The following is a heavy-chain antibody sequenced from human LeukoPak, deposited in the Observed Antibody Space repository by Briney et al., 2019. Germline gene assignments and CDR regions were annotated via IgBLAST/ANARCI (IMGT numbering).Heavy chain of an antibody. CDR1: GFTFRSYA. D-gene: IGHD3-16*02. CDR3: ARDRSYHYSTDY. CDR2: ISYDGTVK. V-gene: IGHV3-30-3*01. J-gene: IGHJ4*02. Sequence: GGSLRLSCAASGFTFRSYAIHWVRQAPGKGLEWVAFISYDGTVKYYADSVKGRFSTSRDNSKNTLSLQMNSLRGEGTALYYCARDRSYHYSTDYWGQGILVTVSS.